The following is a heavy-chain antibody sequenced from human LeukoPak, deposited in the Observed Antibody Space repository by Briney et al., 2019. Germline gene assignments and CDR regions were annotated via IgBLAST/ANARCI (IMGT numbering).Heavy chain of an antibody. CDR3: ARAALEFTDWYYFDY. J-gene: IGHJ4*02. V-gene: IGHV3-23*01. CDR1: GFTFSSYA. Sequence: RTGGSLRLSCAASGFTFSSYAMSWVRQAPGKGLEWVSAISGSGGSTYYADSVKGRFTISRDNSKNTLYLQMNSLRAEDTAVHYCARAALEFTDWYYFDYWGQGTLVTVSS. D-gene: IGHD1-1*01. CDR2: ISGSGGST.